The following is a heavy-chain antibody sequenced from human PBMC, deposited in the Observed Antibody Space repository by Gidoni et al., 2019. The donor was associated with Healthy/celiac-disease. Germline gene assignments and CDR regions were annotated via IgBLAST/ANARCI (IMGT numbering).Heavy chain of an antibody. CDR2: IIPIFGTA. CDR1: GGTFSSYA. CDR3: ARIITMVRGVIITDYYYGMDV. J-gene: IGHJ6*02. V-gene: IGHV1-69*01. D-gene: IGHD3-10*01. Sequence: QVQLVQSGAEVKKPGSSVKVSCKASGGTFSSYAISWVRQAPGQGLEWMGGIIPIFGTANYAQKFQGRVTITADESTSTAYMELSSLRSEDTAVYYCARIITMVRGVIITDYYYGMDVWGQGTTVTVSS.